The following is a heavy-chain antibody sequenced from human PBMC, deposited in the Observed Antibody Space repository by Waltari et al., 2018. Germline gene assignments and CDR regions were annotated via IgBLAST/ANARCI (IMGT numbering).Heavy chain of an antibody. D-gene: IGHD3-22*01. CDR1: GFTFSSYG. Sequence: QVQLVESGGGVVQPGRSLRLSCAASGFTFSSYGMHWVRQAPGKGLEWVAVIWYDGSNKYYADSVKGRFTISRDNSKNTLYLQMNSLRAEDTAVYYCARGYYYDGSGYPYYYYYGMDVWGQGTTVTVSS. V-gene: IGHV3-33*01. J-gene: IGHJ6*02. CDR3: ARGYYYDGSGYPYYYYYGMDV. CDR2: IWYDGSNK.